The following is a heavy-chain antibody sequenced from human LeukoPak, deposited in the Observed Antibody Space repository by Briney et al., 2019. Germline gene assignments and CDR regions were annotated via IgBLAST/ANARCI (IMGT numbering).Heavy chain of an antibody. CDR3: ARQYYDILTDPNYFDS. Sequence: GESLRLSCKGSGYSFSNYWSGWVRQMPGKGLEWVGIILPANSDTRYSPSFQGQVTMSADRSISTAYLQWSSLKAADTAMYYCARQYYDILTDPNYFDSWGQGTLVTVSS. CDR1: GYSFSNYW. J-gene: IGHJ4*02. CDR2: ILPANSDT. D-gene: IGHD3-9*01. V-gene: IGHV5-51*01.